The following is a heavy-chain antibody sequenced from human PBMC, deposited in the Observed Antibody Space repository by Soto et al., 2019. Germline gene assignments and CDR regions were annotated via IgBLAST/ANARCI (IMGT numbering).Heavy chain of an antibody. J-gene: IGHJ4*02. CDR2: ISSSSSYI. V-gene: IGHV3-21*01. D-gene: IGHD6-13*01. CDR3: ARDSSSWYYFDY. CDR1: GFTCSSYS. Sequence: GGSLRLSCAASGFTCSSYSMNWVRQAPGKGLEWVSSISSSSSYIYYADSVKGRFTISRDNAKNSLYLQMNSLRAEDTAVYYCARDSSSWYYFDYWGQGTLVTVSS.